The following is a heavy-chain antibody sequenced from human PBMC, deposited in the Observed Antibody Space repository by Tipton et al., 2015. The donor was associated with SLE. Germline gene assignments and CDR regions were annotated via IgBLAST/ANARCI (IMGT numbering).Heavy chain of an antibody. CDR1: GFTVSSNY. CDR2: IYSGGST. J-gene: IGHJ4*02. V-gene: IGHV3-53*01. CDR3: ARVELGSYYFDY. Sequence: SLRLSCAASGFTVSSNYMRWVCQAPGKGLEWVSVIYSGGSTYYTDSVKGRFTISRDNSKNTLYLQINSLRAEDTAVYYCARVELGSYYFDYWGQGTLVTVSS. D-gene: IGHD1-7*01.